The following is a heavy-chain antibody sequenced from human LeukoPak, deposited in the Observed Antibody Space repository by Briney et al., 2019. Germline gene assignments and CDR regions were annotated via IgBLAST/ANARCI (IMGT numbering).Heavy chain of an antibody. V-gene: IGHV3-30-3*01. CDR2: ISYDGSNE. CDR1: GFTFSNYP. D-gene: IGHD5-12*01. Sequence: GRSLRLSCAASGFTFSNYPMHWVRQAPGKGLEWVAVISYDGSNEYYADSVKGRFTISRDNSKNTLYLQMNSLRAEDTAVYYCAKAGYSGYDPTTYFDYWGQGTLVTVSS. J-gene: IGHJ4*02. CDR3: AKAGYSGYDPTTYFDY.